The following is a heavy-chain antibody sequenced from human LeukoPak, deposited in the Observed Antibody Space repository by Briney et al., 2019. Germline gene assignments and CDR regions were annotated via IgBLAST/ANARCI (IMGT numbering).Heavy chain of an antibody. CDR3: ARRRYFDWLSNFDY. Sequence: SETLSLTCTVSGGSISSSSYYWGWIRQPPGKGLEWIGSIYYSGSTYYNPSLKSRVTISVDTSKNQFSLKLSSVTAADTAVYYCARRRYFDWLSNFDYWGQGTLVTVSS. D-gene: IGHD3-9*01. J-gene: IGHJ4*02. V-gene: IGHV4-39*01. CDR2: IYYSGST. CDR1: GGSISSSSYY.